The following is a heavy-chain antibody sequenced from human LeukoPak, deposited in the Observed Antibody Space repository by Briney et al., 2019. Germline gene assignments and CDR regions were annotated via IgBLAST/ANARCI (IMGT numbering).Heavy chain of an antibody. CDR2: IPYNSHP. CDR1: GASITTYY. V-gene: IGHV4-59*01. CDR3: ARDNWQQVDRKGYCYGLDV. Sequence: SETLSLTSTASGASITTYYWSWMRQSAGKVLEWTGYIPYNSHPSYNLSLKSRITTSMDTSTNQFSLKLSSVTAADTAVYYCARDNWQQVDRKGYCYGLDVWGQGTTVTVSS. D-gene: IGHD2-15*01. J-gene: IGHJ6*02.